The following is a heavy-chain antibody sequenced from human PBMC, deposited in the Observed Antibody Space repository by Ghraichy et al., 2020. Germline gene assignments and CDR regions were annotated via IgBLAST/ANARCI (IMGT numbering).Heavy chain of an antibody. J-gene: IGHJ5*02. D-gene: IGHD3-22*01. Sequence: GGSLRLSCAASDFTFSNYWMNWVRRPPGKGLEWLANITPYGSAKIYVDSVKGRFTVSRDNAKKSLYLQMNNLRGEDTAVYYCAGWSSGGNPWGQGTLVTVSS. CDR3: AGWSSGGNP. CDR1: DFTFSNYW. CDR2: ITPYGSAK. V-gene: IGHV3-7*01.